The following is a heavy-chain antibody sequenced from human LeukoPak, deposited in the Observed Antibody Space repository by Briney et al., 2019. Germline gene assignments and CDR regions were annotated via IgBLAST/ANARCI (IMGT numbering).Heavy chain of an antibody. V-gene: IGHV1-2*02. Sequence: ASVRVSCKASGYTFTGYYMHWVRQAPEQGLEWMGWINPNSGGTNYAQKFQGRVTMTRDTSTSTVYMELSSLRSEDTAVYYCARSTVVYWYFDLWGRGTLVTVSS. D-gene: IGHD4-23*01. CDR3: ARSTVVYWYFDL. CDR1: GYTFTGYY. J-gene: IGHJ2*01. CDR2: INPNSGGT.